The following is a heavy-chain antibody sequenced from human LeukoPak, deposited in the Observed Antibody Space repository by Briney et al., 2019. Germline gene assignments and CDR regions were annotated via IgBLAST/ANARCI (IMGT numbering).Heavy chain of an antibody. Sequence: GGSLRLSCAASGFTFSSYAMSWVRQAPRKGLEWVSAISASGGSTHYADSVKGRFTISRDNSKNTLFLQMNSLRAEDTAVYYCAKADGSWTYDPWGQGTLVTVSS. CDR2: ISASGGST. D-gene: IGHD5-24*01. CDR3: AKADGSWTYDP. CDR1: GFTFSSYA. V-gene: IGHV3-23*01. J-gene: IGHJ5*02.